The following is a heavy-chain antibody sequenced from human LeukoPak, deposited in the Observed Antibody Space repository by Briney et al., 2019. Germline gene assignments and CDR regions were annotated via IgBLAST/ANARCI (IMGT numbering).Heavy chain of an antibody. CDR3: ASTSRRIIDSSWYFDV. CDR2: ISAGGATT. V-gene: IGHV3-23*01. J-gene: IGHJ2*01. Sequence: GGSLRLSCAASGFSFYSMAWVRQAPERGLEWVSSISAGGATTYLADSVKGRFTISRDNSQNTMFLHMNSLRAEDTALYFCASTSRRIIDSSWYFDVWGRGTQVTVSS. D-gene: IGHD2-15*01. CDR1: GFSFYS.